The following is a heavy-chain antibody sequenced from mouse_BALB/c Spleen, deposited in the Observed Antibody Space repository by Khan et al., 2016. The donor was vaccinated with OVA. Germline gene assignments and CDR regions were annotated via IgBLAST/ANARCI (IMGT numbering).Heavy chain of an antibody. V-gene: IGHV1-9*01. J-gene: IGHJ3*01. Sequence: QVQLQQSGGDLMKPGASVKISCKATGYTFSSYWIEWVKQRPGHGLAWIGQIFPGSVSTTYNEKFKGKATFTADTSSNTAYMQLRRLTSEDSAVYYGAGGCYGGFAYWGRGTLVTVSA. CDR1: GYTFSSYW. CDR3: AGGCYGGFAY. CDR2: IFPGSVST. D-gene: IGHD2-12*01.